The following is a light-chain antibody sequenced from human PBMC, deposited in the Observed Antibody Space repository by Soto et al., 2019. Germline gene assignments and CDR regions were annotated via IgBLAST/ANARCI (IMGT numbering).Light chain of an antibody. CDR1: SSDVGGYNY. V-gene: IGLV2-11*01. Sequence: QSALTQPPSASGSPGQSVTISCTGTSSDVGGYNYVSWYQQHPGKAPKLMIYDVSKRPSGVPDRFSGSKSGNTASLTISGLQAEDEADYYCCSYAGSYLGVFGTGTKLTVL. CDR3: CSYAGSYLGV. CDR2: DVS. J-gene: IGLJ1*01.